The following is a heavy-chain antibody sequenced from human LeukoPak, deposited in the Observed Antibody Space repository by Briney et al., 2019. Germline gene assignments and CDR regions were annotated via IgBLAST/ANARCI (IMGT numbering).Heavy chain of an antibody. Sequence: SETLSLTCTVSGGSISSSSYYWGWIRQPPGKGLEWIGSIHHSGSTYYNPSLKSRVTISVDTSKNQFSLKLSSVTAADTAVYYCARDRGNYTPHYFDYWGQGTLVTVSS. V-gene: IGHV4-39*07. D-gene: IGHD1-7*01. CDR1: GGSISSSSYY. CDR2: IHHSGST. J-gene: IGHJ4*02. CDR3: ARDRGNYTPHYFDY.